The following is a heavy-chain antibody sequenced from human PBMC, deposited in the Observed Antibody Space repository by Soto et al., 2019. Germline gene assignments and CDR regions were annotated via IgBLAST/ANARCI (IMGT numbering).Heavy chain of an antibody. Sequence: SETLSLTCTVSGGSISSGDYYWSWVRQHPGKGLEWIGYRSYSGSTYYNPSLKSRVTIVVDTSRNQFSLRLSSVTVADTAVYYCAREGGLAYCGGDCLYNWFDPWGQGTLVTVSS. CDR2: RSYSGST. D-gene: IGHD2-21*02. CDR3: AREGGLAYCGGDCLYNWFDP. V-gene: IGHV4-31*03. CDR1: GGSISSGDYY. J-gene: IGHJ5*02.